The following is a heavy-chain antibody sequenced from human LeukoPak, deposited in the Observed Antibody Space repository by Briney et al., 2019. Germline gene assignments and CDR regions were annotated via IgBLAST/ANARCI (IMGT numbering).Heavy chain of an antibody. Sequence: PGGSLRLSCAASGFTFSSYAMSWVRQAPGKGLEWVSAISGSGGSTYYADSVKGRFTISRDNSKNTLYLQMNSLRAEDTAVYYCVNTPARDNRRAEYFQHWGQGTLVTVSS. CDR2: ISGSGGST. J-gene: IGHJ1*01. D-gene: IGHD1-1*01. CDR3: VNTPARDNRRAEYFQH. CDR1: GFTFSSYA. V-gene: IGHV3-23*01.